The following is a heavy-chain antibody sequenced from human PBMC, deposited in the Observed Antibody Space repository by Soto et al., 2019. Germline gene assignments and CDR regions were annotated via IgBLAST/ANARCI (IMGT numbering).Heavy chain of an antibody. J-gene: IGHJ6*02. V-gene: IGHV3-21*01. CDR1: GFTFSSYS. Sequence: PGGFLRLSCAASGFTFSSYSMNWVRQAPGKGLEWVSSISSSSSYIYYADSVKGRFTISRDNAKNSLYLQMNSLRAEDTAVYYCARVAAGGSYYGMDVWDQGTTVTVSS. D-gene: IGHD1-26*01. CDR2: ISSSSSYI. CDR3: ARVAAGGSYYGMDV.